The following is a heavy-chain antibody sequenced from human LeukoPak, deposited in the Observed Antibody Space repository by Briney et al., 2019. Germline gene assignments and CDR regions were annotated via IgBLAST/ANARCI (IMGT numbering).Heavy chain of an antibody. V-gene: IGHV3-20*04. D-gene: IGHD6-13*01. J-gene: IGHJ4*02. Sequence: RPGGSLRLSCAASGFTFDDYGISWVRQAPGKGLEWVSGINWNGGSTGYADSVKGRFTISRDNAKNSLYPQMNSLRAEDTAMYYCAREKEYSSSSFDYWGQGSLVTASS. CDR1: GFTFDDYG. CDR3: AREKEYSSSSFDY. CDR2: INWNGGST.